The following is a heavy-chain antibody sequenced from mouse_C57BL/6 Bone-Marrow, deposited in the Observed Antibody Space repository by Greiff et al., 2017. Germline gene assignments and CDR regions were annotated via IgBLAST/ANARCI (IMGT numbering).Heavy chain of an antibody. CDR2: IDPEDGET. D-gene: IGHD1-1*01. V-gene: IGHV14-2*01. J-gene: IGHJ2*01. CDR3: TRSLIYYGTNH. CDR1: GFNIKDYY. Sequence: VQLKESGAELVKPGASVKLSCTASGFNIKDYYIHWVKQRTEQGLEWIGRIDPEDGETKYAPKFQDKATITADTSSNTAYLQLSSLTSEDTAVYYCTRSLIYYGTNHWGQDTTLTVSS.